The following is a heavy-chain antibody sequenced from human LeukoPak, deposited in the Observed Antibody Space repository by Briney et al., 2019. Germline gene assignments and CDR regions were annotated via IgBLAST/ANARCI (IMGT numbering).Heavy chain of an antibody. Sequence: GASVKVSCKASRYTFTSYYMHWVRQAPGQGLEWMGIINPSGGSTSYAQKFQGRVTMTRDTSTSTAYMELRSLRSDDTAVYYCARATYYDFWSGYYKGFDYWGQGTLVTVSS. CDR2: INPSGGST. CDR1: RYTFTSYY. V-gene: IGHV1-46*01. D-gene: IGHD3-3*01. J-gene: IGHJ4*02. CDR3: ARATYYDFWSGYYKGFDY.